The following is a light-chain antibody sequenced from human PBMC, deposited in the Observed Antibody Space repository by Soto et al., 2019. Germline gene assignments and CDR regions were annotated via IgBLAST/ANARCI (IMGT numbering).Light chain of an antibody. CDR2: GTS. V-gene: IGKV3-15*01. J-gene: IGKJ5*01. Sequence: EIVMTQSPASLSVSPGESVTLSCRASQSVASNLAWYQQKPGQAPRPLIYGTSTRATGVPARFSGSGSGTDFTLTITSLQAEDFAVYHCQHYNNWPITFGQGTRLDIK. CDR1: QSVASN. CDR3: QHYNNWPIT.